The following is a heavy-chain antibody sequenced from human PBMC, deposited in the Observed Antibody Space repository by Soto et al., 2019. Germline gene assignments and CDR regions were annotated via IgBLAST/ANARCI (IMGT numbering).Heavy chain of an antibody. CDR2: IDYSGTA. J-gene: IGHJ4*02. D-gene: IGHD4-4*01. Sequence: SETMSLTCPISSGSLSVSNGCWGRVRQPPGKGLEWIGNIDYSGTAYFNPSLGTRVTFPVDTSKNQFSLTLYSVTAADTAVYYCARTTGRHLDCLGQGILVTGFS. CDR1: SGSLSVSNGC. V-gene: IGHV4-39*01. CDR3: ARTTGRHLDC.